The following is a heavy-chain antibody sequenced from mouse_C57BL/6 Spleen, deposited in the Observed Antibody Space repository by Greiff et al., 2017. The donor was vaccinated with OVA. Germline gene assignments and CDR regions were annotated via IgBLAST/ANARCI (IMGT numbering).Heavy chain of an antibody. V-gene: IGHV5-4*03. CDR2: ISDGGSYT. J-gene: IGHJ3*01. Sequence: EVKLMESGGGLVKPGGSLKLSCAASGFTFSSYAMSWVRQTPEKSLEWVATISDGGSYTYYPDNVKGRFTISRDNAKNNLYLQMSHLKSEDTAMYYCARNYGSSLAWFAYWGQGTLVTVSA. CDR3: ARNYGSSLAWFAY. D-gene: IGHD1-1*01. CDR1: GFTFSSYA.